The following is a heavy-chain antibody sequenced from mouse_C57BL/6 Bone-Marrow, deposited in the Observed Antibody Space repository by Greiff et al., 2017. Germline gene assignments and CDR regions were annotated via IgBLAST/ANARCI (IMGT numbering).Heavy chain of an antibody. D-gene: IGHD3-3*01. J-gene: IGHJ3*01. V-gene: IGHV5-6*01. CDR3: ERHEGPLAY. Sequence: EVKLVESGGDLVKPGGSLKLSCAASGFTFSSYGMSWVRQTPDKRLEWVATISSGGSYTYYPDSVKGRFTISRDNAKNTLYLQMSSLKSEDTAMYYCERHEGPLAYWGQGTLVTVSA. CDR1: GFTFSSYG. CDR2: ISSGGSYT.